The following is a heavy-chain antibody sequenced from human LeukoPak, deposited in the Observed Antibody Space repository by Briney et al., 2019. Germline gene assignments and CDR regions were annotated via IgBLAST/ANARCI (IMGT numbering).Heavy chain of an antibody. J-gene: IGHJ4*02. D-gene: IGHD2-21*02. CDR1: GGSISSGGYY. V-gene: IGHV4-31*03. CDR3: ARTTIRTRGIVVVTAYYFDY. Sequence: SQTLSLTCTVSGGSISSGGYYWSWIRQYPGKGLEWIGYIYYSGSTYYNPSLKSRVTISVDTSKNQFSLKLSPVTAADTAVYYCARTTIRTRGIVVVTAYYFDYWGQGTLVTVSS. CDR2: IYYSGST.